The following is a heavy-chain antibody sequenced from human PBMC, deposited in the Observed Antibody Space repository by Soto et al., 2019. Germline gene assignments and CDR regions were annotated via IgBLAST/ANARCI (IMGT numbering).Heavy chain of an antibody. D-gene: IGHD5-18*01. CDR3: ARHSSGYTYGPLAYDY. CDR2: IYYTGST. CDR1: GGSSGSYY. V-gene: IGHV4-59*08. Sequence: SENPSITRTVSGGSSGSYYWTWVRQPPGKGLEWIGYIYYTGSTNYKPSLKSRVTITVDTAKNQFSLKLSSVTAADTAVYYCARHSSGYTYGPLAYDYWGQGTLVTV. J-gene: IGHJ4*02.